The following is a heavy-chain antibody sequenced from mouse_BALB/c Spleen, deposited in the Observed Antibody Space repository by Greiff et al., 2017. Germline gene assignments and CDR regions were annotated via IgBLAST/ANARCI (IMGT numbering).Heavy chain of an antibody. CDR3: MIAGHYYAMDY. Sequence: VQLQQSDAELVKPGASVTISCTASGYTFTDHAIYWVKQKPEQGLVWFGYISPGNGDIKYNAKFKGKATLTADKSSITAYLQLNSMTSEDSAVYVCMIAGHYYAMDYWGQGTSVTVSS. CDR1: GYTFTDHA. CDR2: ISPGNGDI. J-gene: IGHJ4*01. D-gene: IGHD2-4*01. V-gene: IGHV1S53*02.